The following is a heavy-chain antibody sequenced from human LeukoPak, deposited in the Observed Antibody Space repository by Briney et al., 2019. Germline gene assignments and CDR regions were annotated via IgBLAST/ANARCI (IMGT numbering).Heavy chain of an antibody. V-gene: IGHV4-39*01. D-gene: IGHD3-22*01. Sequence: SETLSLTCTVSGGSISSSSYYWGWIRQSPGKGLERIGSIYYSGSTYYNPSLKSRVTISVDTSKNQFSLKLSSVTAADTAVYYCARQPYDSSNWFDPWGQGTLVTVSS. CDR3: ARQPYDSSNWFDP. CDR1: GGSISSSSYY. CDR2: IYYSGST. J-gene: IGHJ5*02.